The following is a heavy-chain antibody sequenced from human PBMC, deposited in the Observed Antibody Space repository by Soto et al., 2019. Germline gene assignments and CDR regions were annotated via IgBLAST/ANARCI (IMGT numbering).Heavy chain of an antibody. CDR3: AKDQLSSSGSKYGMDV. D-gene: IGHD6-6*01. J-gene: IGHJ6*02. CDR1: GFTFSSYG. V-gene: IGHV3-30*18. CDR2: ISYDGSNK. Sequence: LRLSCAASGFTFSSYGMHWVRQAPGKGLEWVAVISYDGSNKYYADSVKGRFTISRDNSKNTLYLQMNSLRAEDTAVYYCAKDQLSSSGSKYGMDVWGQGTTVTVSS.